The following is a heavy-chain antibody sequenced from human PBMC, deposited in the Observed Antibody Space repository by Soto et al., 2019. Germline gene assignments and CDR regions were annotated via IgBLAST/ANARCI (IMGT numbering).Heavy chain of an antibody. J-gene: IGHJ4*02. CDR2: IYYSGGT. V-gene: IGHV4-59*08. CDR3: ARRYGVYFDY. Sequence: QVQLQESGPGLVKPSETLSLTCTVSGGSISSYYWSWIRQPPGKGLEWIGYIYYSGGTNYNPSLKSRVTISVNTSKNQFSLKLSSVAAADTAVYYCARRYGVYFDYWGQGTLVTVSS. CDR1: GGSISSYY. D-gene: IGHD4-17*01.